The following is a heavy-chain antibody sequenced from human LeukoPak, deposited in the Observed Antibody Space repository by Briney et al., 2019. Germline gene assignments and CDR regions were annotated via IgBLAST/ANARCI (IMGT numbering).Heavy chain of an antibody. D-gene: IGHD6-13*01. CDR3: ASALIDSSSWYVGGWFDP. CDR2: IYYSGST. CDR1: GGSISSSSYY. V-gene: IGHV4-39*01. Sequence: SETLSLTCTVSGGSISSSSYYWGWIRQPPGKGLEWIGSIYYSGSTYYNPSLKSRVTISVDTSKNQFSLKLSSVTAADTAVYYCASALIDSSSWYVGGWFDPWGQGTLVTVSS. J-gene: IGHJ5*02.